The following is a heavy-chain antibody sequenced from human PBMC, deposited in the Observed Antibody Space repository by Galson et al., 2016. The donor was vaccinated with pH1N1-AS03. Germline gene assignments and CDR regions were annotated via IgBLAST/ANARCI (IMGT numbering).Heavy chain of an antibody. CDR1: GFTFSSYE. CDR3: ARASRHIGTTET. J-gene: IGHJ5*02. CDR2: ITRSGSTI. Sequence: SLRLSCAASGFTFSSYEMNWVRQAPGKGLEWVSYITRSGSTIYNADSVTGRFTISRDNAKNSLYLQMNSLRDEDTGVYYCARASRHIGTTETWGQGTLVTVSS. D-gene: IGHD1-7*01. V-gene: IGHV3-48*03.